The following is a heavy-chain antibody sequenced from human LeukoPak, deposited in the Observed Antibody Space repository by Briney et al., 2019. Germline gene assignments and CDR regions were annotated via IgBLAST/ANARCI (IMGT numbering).Heavy chain of an antibody. V-gene: IGHV3-23*01. J-gene: IGHJ4*02. CDR1: GFTFRRYA. CDR2: ISGSGGST. D-gene: IGHD1-14*01. CDR3: AKDLTGYPAYYFDY. Sequence: GGSLRLSCAASGFTFRRYAMSWVRQAPGKGLEWVSAISGSGGSTYDADSVKGRFTISRDNSKNTLYLQMNSLSAEDTAVYYCAKDLTGYPAYYFDYWGQGTLVTVSS.